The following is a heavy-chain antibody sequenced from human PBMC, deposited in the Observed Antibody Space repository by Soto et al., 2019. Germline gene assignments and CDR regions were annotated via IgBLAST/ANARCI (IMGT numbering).Heavy chain of an antibody. J-gene: IGHJ6*04. D-gene: IGHD2-15*01. V-gene: IGHV3-30*18. CDR2: ISYDGSNK. Sequence: PGGSLRLSCAASGFTFSSYGMHWVRQAPGKGLEWVAVISYDGSNKYYADSVKGRFTISRDNSKNTLYLQMNSLRAEDTAVYYCAKADIVVVVVPPGGMDVWGKGTTVTVSS. CDR3: AKADIVVVVVPPGGMDV. CDR1: GFTFSSYG.